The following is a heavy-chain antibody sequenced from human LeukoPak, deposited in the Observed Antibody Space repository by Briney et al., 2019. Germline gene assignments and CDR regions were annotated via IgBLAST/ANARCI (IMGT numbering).Heavy chain of an antibody. CDR2: MRPKKSDT. D-gene: IGHD3-22*01. Sequence: ASVKVSCKASGYSLSTYDINWVRQAPGQGLEWLGWMRPKKSDTGYALKFQGRVTLTWNISTDTAFMELNSLTPEDTAVYFCAGGPPEDTSSGYWGQGTLVTDSS. J-gene: IGHJ4*02. V-gene: IGHV1-8*01. CDR3: AGGPPEDTSSGY. CDR1: GYSLSTYD.